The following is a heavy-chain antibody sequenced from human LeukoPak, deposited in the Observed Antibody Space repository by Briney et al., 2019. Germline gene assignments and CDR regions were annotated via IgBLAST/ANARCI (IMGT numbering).Heavy chain of an antibody. CDR1: GGSISSYY. V-gene: IGHV4-59*01. J-gene: IGHJ6*03. D-gene: IGHD3/OR15-3a*01. CDR3: ARGILGRLKPYYYYYMDV. Sequence: SETLSLTCTVSGGSISSYYWSWIRQPPGKGLEWIGYIYYSGSTNYNPSLKSRVTISVDTSKNQFSLKLSSVTAADTAVYYCARGILGRLKPYYYYYMDVWGKGTTVTVSS. CDR2: IYYSGST.